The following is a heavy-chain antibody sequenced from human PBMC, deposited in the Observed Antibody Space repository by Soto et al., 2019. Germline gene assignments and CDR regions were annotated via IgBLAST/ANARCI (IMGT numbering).Heavy chain of an antibody. CDR3: AREDYDSSGYLYYFDY. CDR1: GFTFSSYW. J-gene: IGHJ4*02. Sequence: PGGSLRLSCAASGFTFSSYWMSWVRQAPGKGLEWVANIKQDGSEKYYVGSVKGRFTISRDNAKNSLYLQMNSPRAEDTAVYYCAREDYDSSGYLYYFDYWGQGTLVTVSS. D-gene: IGHD3-22*01. V-gene: IGHV3-7*03. CDR2: IKQDGSEK.